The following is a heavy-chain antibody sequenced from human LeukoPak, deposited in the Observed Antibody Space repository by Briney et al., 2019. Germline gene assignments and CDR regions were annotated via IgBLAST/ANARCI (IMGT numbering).Heavy chain of an antibody. J-gene: IGHJ4*02. CDR2: TYYRSKWSS. V-gene: IGHV6-1*01. CDR1: GDSVSSKSAA. CDR3: ARDKGDYDTSGSLFVF. D-gene: IGHD3-22*01. Sequence: SQTLSLTCAISGDSVSSKSAAWNWIRQSPSRGLEWLGRTYYRSKWSSGYAESVKSRITINPDTSKNQFSLQLKSVTPEDTAVYYCARDKGDYDTSGSLFVFGGQGTLVTVSS.